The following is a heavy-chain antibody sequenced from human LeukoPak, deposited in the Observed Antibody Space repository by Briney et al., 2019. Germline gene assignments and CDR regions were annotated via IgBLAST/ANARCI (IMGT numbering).Heavy chain of an antibody. CDR3: ARVSRYTWNYGWFGH. CDR1: GFSFSYHG. CDR2: IWYDGNNK. J-gene: IGHJ5*02. V-gene: IGHV3-33*01. D-gene: IGHD1-7*01. Sequence: GGSLRLSCAASGFSFSYHGMHWVRQAPGKGLEWVAAIWYDGNNKVYADSVKGRLTVSRDNSNNILYLEMNSLRVEDTAVYYCARVSRYTWNYGWFGHWGQGTLVTVSS.